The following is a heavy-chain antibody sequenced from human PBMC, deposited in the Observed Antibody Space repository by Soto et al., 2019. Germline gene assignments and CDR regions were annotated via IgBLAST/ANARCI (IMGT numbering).Heavy chain of an antibody. V-gene: IGHV1-69*01. CDR3: ARSQGGSSSLDIYYYYYYGMDV. D-gene: IGHD2-15*01. Sequence: QVQLVQSGAEVKKPGSSVKVSCKAPGGTFSSYAISWVRQAPGQGLEWMGGIIPIFGTANYEQKFQGRVTITADESTSTGYMELSSRRSEDTAVYYCARSQGGSSSLDIYYYYYYGMDVWGQGTTVTVSS. J-gene: IGHJ6*02. CDR1: GGTFSSYA. CDR2: IIPIFGTA.